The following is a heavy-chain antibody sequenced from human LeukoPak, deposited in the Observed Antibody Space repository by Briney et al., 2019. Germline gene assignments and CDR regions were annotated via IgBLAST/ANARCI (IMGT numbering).Heavy chain of an antibody. D-gene: IGHD3-10*01. Sequence: PGGSLRLSCAASDFTFSDFAFHWVRQAPGRGLEWVAVISDDGSKKYYTDSVKGRFTISRDTSNNTLFLHMNSLRIDDTAVYYCAEAGSGSYCLPPRDWGQGTLVTVSS. V-gene: IGHV3-30*04. CDR1: DFTFSDFA. CDR3: AEAGSGSYCLPPRD. J-gene: IGHJ4*02. CDR2: ISDDGSKK.